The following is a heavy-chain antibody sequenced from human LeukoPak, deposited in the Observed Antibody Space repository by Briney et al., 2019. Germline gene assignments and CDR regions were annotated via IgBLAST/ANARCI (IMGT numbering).Heavy chain of an antibody. D-gene: IGHD3-3*01. J-gene: IGHJ4*02. Sequence: SETLSLTCAVYGGSFSGYYWSWIRQPPGKGLEWIGEINHSGSTNYNPSLKSRVTISVDTSKSQFSLKLSSVTAADTAVYYCARVGYDFWSGYYSTFDYWGQGTLVTVSS. CDR3: ARVGYDFWSGYYSTFDY. V-gene: IGHV4-34*01. CDR1: GGSFSGYY. CDR2: INHSGST.